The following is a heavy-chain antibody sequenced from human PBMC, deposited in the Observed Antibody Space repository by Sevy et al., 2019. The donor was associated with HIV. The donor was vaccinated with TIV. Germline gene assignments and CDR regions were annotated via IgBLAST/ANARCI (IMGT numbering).Heavy chain of an antibody. Sequence: GGSLRLSCAASGFTFSSYSMNWVRQAPGKGLEWVSYISSSSSTIYYADSVKGRFTISRDNAKNSLYLQMNSLRDEDTAVYYCARDVRNLRYFVWFTYGMDVWGQGTTVTVSS. CDR2: ISSSSSTI. CDR3: ARDVRNLRYFVWFTYGMDV. J-gene: IGHJ6*02. CDR1: GFTFSSYS. V-gene: IGHV3-48*02. D-gene: IGHD3-9*01.